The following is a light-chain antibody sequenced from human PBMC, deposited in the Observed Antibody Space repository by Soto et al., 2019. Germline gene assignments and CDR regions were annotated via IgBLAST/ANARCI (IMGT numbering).Light chain of an antibody. CDR1: SSDVGGYNY. Sequence: QSVLTQPASVSGSPGQSITISCTGTSSDVGGYNYVSWYQLHPAKAPKLMIYEVSNRPSGVSDRFSGSRSGNTASLTISGLQAEDESDYYCISYTSSSTWVFGGGTQLTVL. CDR3: ISYTSSSTWV. CDR2: EVS. J-gene: IGLJ3*02. V-gene: IGLV2-14*01.